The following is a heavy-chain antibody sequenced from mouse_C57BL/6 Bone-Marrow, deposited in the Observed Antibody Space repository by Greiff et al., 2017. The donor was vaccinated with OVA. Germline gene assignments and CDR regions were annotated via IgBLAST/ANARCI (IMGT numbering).Heavy chain of an antibody. D-gene: IGHD2-4*01. CDR1: GYTFTSYG. J-gene: IGHJ2*01. V-gene: IGHV1-81*01. CDR3: ARGLYDYDGGDY. Sequence: QVQLQQSGAELARPGASVKLSCKASGYTFTSYGISWVKQRTGQGLEWIGEIYPRSGNTYYNEKFKGKATLTADKSSSTAYMELRSLTSEDSAVYFCARGLYDYDGGDYWGQGTTLTVSS. CDR2: IYPRSGNT.